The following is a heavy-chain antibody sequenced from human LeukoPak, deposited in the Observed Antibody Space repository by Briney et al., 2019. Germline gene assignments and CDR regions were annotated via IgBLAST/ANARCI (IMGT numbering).Heavy chain of an antibody. Sequence: GGSLLLSCAASGFTFSGYWMRWVRQAPGKGLEWVANIKHDGSDKYYVDSVKGRFTISRDNAKNSLYLQMNSLRAEDTAVYYCARWKQWLAIDYWGQGTLVTVSS. J-gene: IGHJ4*02. CDR2: IKHDGSDK. CDR3: ARWKQWLAIDY. D-gene: IGHD6-19*01. CDR1: GFTFSGYW. V-gene: IGHV3-7*01.